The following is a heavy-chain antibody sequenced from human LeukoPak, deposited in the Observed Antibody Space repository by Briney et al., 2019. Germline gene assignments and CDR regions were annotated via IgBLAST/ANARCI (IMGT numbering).Heavy chain of an antibody. CDR2: ISAYNGNT. V-gene: IGHV1-18*01. D-gene: IGHD2-15*01. J-gene: IGHJ4*02. Sequence: VASVKVSCKASGYTFTSYGLTWVRQAPGQGPEWMGWISAYNGNTNYAQKVQGRVTLTTDTSTSTAYMELRSLRSDDTAVYCCARGRMSTKLDYWGQGTLVTVSS. CDR1: GYTFTSYG. CDR3: ARGRMSTKLDY.